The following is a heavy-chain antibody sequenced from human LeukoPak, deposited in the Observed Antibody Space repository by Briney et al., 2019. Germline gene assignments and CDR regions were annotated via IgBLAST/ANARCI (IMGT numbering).Heavy chain of an antibody. CDR3: ATIDY. Sequence: PGGSLRLSCAASRVTVSSNYMTWVRQAAGKGLEWVSVIYSGGSTYYADSVKGRFTISRDNSKNTLYLQMNSLRAEDTAVYYCATIDYWGQGTRVTVSS. V-gene: IGHV3-66*01. J-gene: IGHJ4*02. CDR1: RVTVSSNY. CDR2: IYSGGST.